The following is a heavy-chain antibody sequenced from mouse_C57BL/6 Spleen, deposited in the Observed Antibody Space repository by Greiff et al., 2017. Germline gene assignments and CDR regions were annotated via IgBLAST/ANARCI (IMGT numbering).Heavy chain of an antibody. CDR3: ARWRIYGNYAMDY. Sequence: QVQLQQPGAELVKPGASVKMSCKASGYTFTSYWITWVKQRPGQGLEWIGDIYPGSGSTNYNEKFKSKATLTVDTSSSTAYMQLSSLTSEDSAVYSCARWRIYGNYAMDYWGQGTSVTVSS. J-gene: IGHJ4*01. CDR2: IYPGSGST. D-gene: IGHD2-1*01. CDR1: GYTFTSYW. V-gene: IGHV1-55*01.